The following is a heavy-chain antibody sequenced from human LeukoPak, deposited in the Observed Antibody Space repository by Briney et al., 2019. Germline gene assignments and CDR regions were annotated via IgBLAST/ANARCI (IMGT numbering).Heavy chain of an antibody. CDR1: GGTFNSYA. V-gene: IGHV1-69*06. Sequence: SVKVSCKASGGTFNSYAISWVRQAPGQGLEWMGGIIPMSDTANYPQKFRGRLTITADIPTSTVYMELSSLRSEDTAVYYCARDSGSSFDYWGQGTLVTVSS. CDR3: ARDSGSSFDY. D-gene: IGHD1-26*01. CDR2: IIPMSDTA. J-gene: IGHJ4*02.